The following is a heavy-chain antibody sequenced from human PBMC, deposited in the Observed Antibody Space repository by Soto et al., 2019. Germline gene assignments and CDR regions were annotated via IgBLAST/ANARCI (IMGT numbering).Heavy chain of an antibody. CDR2: IYPGDSDT. CDR1: GYSFTSYW. CDR3: ARTLNWGADAFDV. Sequence: GESLKISCKGSGYSFTSYWIGWVRQMPGKGLEWMGIIYPGDSDTRYGPSFEGQVTISADKSISTAYLLWRSLKASDTAMYYCARTLNWGADAFDVWGQGTMVTVSS. V-gene: IGHV5-51*01. D-gene: IGHD7-27*01. J-gene: IGHJ3*01.